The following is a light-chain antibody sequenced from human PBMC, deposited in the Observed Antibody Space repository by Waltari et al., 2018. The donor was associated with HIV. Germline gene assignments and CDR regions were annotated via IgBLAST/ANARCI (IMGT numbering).Light chain of an antibody. J-gene: IGLJ3*02. V-gene: IGLV1-51*01. CDR1: DPNIGNNF. CDR3: ATWDNNLYVGQV. Sequence: QSVLTQPPSLSAAPGPKVTISCSGSDPNIGNNFVSWYQQLPGAAPKLLIYDNDSRPSGISDRFSGSKSGTSATLGITGLQAGDEADYYCATWDNNLYVGQVFGGGTKLTVL. CDR2: DND.